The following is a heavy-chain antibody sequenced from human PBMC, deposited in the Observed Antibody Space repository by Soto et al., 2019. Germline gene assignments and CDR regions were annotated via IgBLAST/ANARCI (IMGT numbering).Heavy chain of an antibody. CDR1: GGTFSKNT. Sequence: SVKVSCKASGGTFSKNTISWVRQAPGQGLEWMGGIMPIFGSANYAQKFQGRVTITADENTRTVYMELSRLRSEDTAVYYCARQFDSDTTGYYYAYWGQGTLVTVSS. CDR3: ARQFDSDTTGYYYAY. CDR2: IMPIFGSA. V-gene: IGHV1-69*13. J-gene: IGHJ4*02. D-gene: IGHD3-22*01.